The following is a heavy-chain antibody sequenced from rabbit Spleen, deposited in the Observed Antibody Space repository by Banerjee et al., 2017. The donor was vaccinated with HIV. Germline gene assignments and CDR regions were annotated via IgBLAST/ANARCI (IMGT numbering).Heavy chain of an antibody. V-gene: IGHV1S45*01. J-gene: IGHJ4*01. D-gene: IGHD6-1*01. CDR3: ARGNNVNGAGYDL. CDR1: GVSLNDKDV. Sequence: QEQLVESGGGLVQPEGSLTLTCKASGVSLNDKDVMCWVRQAPGKGLEWIVCIDSGSSGFTYFASWAKGRFTISKTSPTTVTLQMTSLTAADTATYFCARGNNVNGAGYDLWGPGTLVTVS. CDR2: IDSGSSGFT.